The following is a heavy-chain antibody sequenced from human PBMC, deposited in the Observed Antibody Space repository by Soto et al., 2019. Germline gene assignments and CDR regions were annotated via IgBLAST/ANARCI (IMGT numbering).Heavy chain of an antibody. V-gene: IGHV3-11*01. CDR1: GFTFSHHY. J-gene: IGHJ4*02. CDR3: AGDPYYYASDF. Sequence: PGGSLRLSCAASGFTFSHHYMTWIRKAPGKGLEWVSKISDSGSTTYYADSVKGRFTVSRDNAKNSVYLQMNSLRAEDTAVYYCAGDPYYYASDFWGQGALVTVSS. CDR2: ISDSGSTT. D-gene: IGHD3-10*01.